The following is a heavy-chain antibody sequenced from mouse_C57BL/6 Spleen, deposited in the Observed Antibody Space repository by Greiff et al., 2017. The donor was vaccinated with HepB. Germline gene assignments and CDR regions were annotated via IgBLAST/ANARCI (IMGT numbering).Heavy chain of an antibody. D-gene: IGHD2-2*01. Sequence: QVQLQQPGAELVKPGASVKLSCKASGYTFTSYWMQWVKQRPGQGLEWIGEIDPSDSYTNYNQKFKGKATFTVDTSSSTAYMQLSSLTSEDAAVYYCALYGYDVSPDYWGQGTTLTVSS. CDR3: ALYGYDVSPDY. CDR1: GYTFTSYW. V-gene: IGHV1-50*01. J-gene: IGHJ2*01. CDR2: IDPSDSYT.